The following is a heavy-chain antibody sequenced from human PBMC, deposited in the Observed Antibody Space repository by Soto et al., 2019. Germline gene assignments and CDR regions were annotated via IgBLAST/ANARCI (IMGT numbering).Heavy chain of an antibody. V-gene: IGHV1-69*01. CDR3: ARYCSGGSCYSYYGMDV. J-gene: IGHJ6*02. CDR1: GGTFSSYA. Sequence: QVQLVQSGAEVKKPGSSVKVSCKASGGTFSSYAISWVRQAPGQGLEWMGGIIPIFGTANYAQKFQGRVTITADESTSTAYMELSSLSSEDTAVYYCARYCSGGSCYSYYGMDVWGQGTTVTVSS. CDR2: IIPIFGTA. D-gene: IGHD2-15*01.